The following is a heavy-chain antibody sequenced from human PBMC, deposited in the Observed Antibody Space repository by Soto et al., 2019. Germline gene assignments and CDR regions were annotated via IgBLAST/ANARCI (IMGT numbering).Heavy chain of an antibody. Sequence: GGSLRLSCAASGFTFSSYGMHWVRQAPGKGLEWVAVISYDGSNKYYADSVKGRFTISRDNSKNTLYLQMNSLRAEDTAVYYCAKSAVSSGWYYFDYWGQGTLVTVSS. CDR1: GFTFSSYG. V-gene: IGHV3-30*18. CDR2: ISYDGSNK. J-gene: IGHJ4*02. D-gene: IGHD6-19*01. CDR3: AKSAVSSGWYYFDY.